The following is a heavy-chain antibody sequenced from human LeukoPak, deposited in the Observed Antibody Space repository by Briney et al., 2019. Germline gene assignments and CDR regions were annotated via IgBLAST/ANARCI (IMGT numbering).Heavy chain of an antibody. J-gene: IGHJ4*02. CDR1: VYTFTNYY. CDR2: INPNTGDT. CDR3: ARGEVAMSD. Sequence: GASVKVSCKASVYTFTNYYIHWVRQAPGQGIEWMGWINPNTGDTASAQKFQGRITLTRDTSTRTAYMELRRLRYDDTAVYFCARGEVAMSDWGQGARVTVSA. V-gene: IGHV1-2*02. D-gene: IGHD5-12*01.